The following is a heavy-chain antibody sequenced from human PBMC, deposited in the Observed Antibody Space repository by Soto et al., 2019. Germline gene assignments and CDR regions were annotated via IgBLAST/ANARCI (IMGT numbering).Heavy chain of an antibody. Sequence: GESLKISCKGSGYSFTSYWIGWVRQMPGKGLEWMGIIYPGDSDTRYSPSFQGQVTISADKSISTAYLQWSSLKASDTAMYYCARRRYCSGGSCYSLSLDIWGQGTMVTVSS. D-gene: IGHD2-15*01. J-gene: IGHJ3*02. CDR1: GYSFTSYW. V-gene: IGHV5-51*01. CDR3: ARRRYCSGGSCYSLSLDI. CDR2: IYPGDSDT.